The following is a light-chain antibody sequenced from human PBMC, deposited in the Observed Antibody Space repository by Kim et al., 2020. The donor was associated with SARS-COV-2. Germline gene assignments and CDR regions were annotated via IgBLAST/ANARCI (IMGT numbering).Light chain of an antibody. J-gene: IGKJ2*01. CDR3: QHYDRYPYT. CDR1: QSITL. Sequence: DIHMTQSPSTLSASVGDRVTITCRASQSITLLAWYQQKPGKAPKLLIYQASTLESVVPSRFSGSGSGTEFSLTISSLQPDDFATYHCQHYDRYPYTFGQGTKLEI. V-gene: IGKV1-5*01. CDR2: QAS.